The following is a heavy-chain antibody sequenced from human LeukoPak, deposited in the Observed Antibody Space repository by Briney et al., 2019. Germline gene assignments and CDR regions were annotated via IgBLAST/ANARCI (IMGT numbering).Heavy chain of an antibody. V-gene: IGHV4-59*01. CDR3: ATGVHGIAAAGDYYFDY. Sequence: SETLSLTCTVSGGSISSYYWSWIRQPPGKGLEWIGYIYYRGNTNYNPSLKSRVTISVDTSKNQFSLKLSSVTAADTAVYYCATGVHGIAAAGDYYFDYWGQGTLVTVSS. D-gene: IGHD6-13*01. CDR2: IYYRGNT. CDR1: GGSISSYY. J-gene: IGHJ4*02.